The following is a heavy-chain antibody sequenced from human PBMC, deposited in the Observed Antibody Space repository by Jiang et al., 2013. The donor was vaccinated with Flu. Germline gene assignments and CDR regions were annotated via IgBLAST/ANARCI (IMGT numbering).Heavy chain of an antibody. V-gene: IGHV1-46*01. CDR2: INPSADTT. CDR3: ARDYRHYFDLTGYPWALHY. CDR1: GYTFTSYY. Sequence: SGAEVKKPGASVKVSCKASGYTFTSYYVHWVRQAPGQGLEWMGIINPSADTTTYAQKFQGRVTMTRDTSTDTFYMELSSLTSEDTAVYYCARDYRHYFDLTGYPWALHYWGQGTLVTVSS. J-gene: IGHJ4*02. D-gene: IGHD3-22*01.